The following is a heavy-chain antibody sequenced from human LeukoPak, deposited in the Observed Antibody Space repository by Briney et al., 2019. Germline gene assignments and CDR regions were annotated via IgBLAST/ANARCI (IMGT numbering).Heavy chain of an antibody. CDR1: GGSVSFSDFY. V-gene: IGHV4-34*01. CDR3: ARGGLHYYGSGSYPSRSSWFDP. D-gene: IGHD3-10*01. CDR2: INHAGGT. Sequence: SETLSLTCAVYGGSVSFSDFYWSWIRQPPGKGLEWVAEINHAGGTNYNPSLKSRVAISVDTSKNQLSLSLSSVTAADTAVYYCARGGLHYYGSGSYPSRSSWFDPWGQGTLVTVSS. J-gene: IGHJ5*02.